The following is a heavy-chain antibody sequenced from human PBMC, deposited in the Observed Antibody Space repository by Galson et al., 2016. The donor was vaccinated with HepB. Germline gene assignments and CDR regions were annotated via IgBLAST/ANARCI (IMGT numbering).Heavy chain of an antibody. V-gene: IGHV3-21*01. J-gene: IGHJ4*02. D-gene: IGHD1-26*01. CDR2: ISSSSSYI. CDR3: ARGDIVGAIFDY. CDR1: GFTFSSYS. Sequence: SLRLSCAASGFTFSSYSMNWVRQAPGKGLEWVSSISSSSSYIYYADSVKGRFTISRDNAKNSLYLQMNSLRAEDTAVYYCARGDIVGAIFDYWGQGTLSPSPQ.